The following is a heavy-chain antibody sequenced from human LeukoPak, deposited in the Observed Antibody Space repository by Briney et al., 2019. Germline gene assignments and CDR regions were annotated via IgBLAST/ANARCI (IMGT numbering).Heavy chain of an antibody. J-gene: IGHJ4*02. CDR3: AGEDGYNYAY. V-gene: IGHV1-2*02. D-gene: IGHD5-24*01. Sequence: GASVKVSCKASGYTFNTYYMHWVRQAPGQGLEWMGWINPNSGGTDYAQKFQGRVTVTRDTSISTAYMELSRLRSDDTAVYYCAGEDGYNYAYWGQGTLVTVSS. CDR1: GYTFNTYY. CDR2: INPNSGGT.